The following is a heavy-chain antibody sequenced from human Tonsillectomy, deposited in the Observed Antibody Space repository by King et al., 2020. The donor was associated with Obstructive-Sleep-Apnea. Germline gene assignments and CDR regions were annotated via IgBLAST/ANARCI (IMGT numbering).Heavy chain of an antibody. Sequence: QLVQSGGGLVKPGGSLRLSCAASGFTFSDYYMSWIRQAPGKGLEWVSYISSSSSYTNYADSVKGRFTISRDNAKNSLYLQMNSLRAEDTAVYYCARVNYDYVWGTYPPSGYWGQGTLVTVSS. CDR1: GFTFSDYY. J-gene: IGHJ4*02. V-gene: IGHV3-11*06. D-gene: IGHD3-16*01. CDR3: ARVNYDYVWGTYPPSGY. CDR2: ISSSSSYT.